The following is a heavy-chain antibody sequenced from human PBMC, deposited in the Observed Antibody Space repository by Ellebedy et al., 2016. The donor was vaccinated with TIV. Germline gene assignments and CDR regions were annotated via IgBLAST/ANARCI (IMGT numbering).Heavy chain of an antibody. J-gene: IGHJ4*02. CDR2: IYSGGST. D-gene: IGHD3-10*01. CDR3: ARDRGSGSFELVHY. CDR1: GFTVSSNY. V-gene: IGHV3-53*01. Sequence: GESLKISCAASGFTVSSNYMSWVRQAPGKGLEWVSVIYSGGSTYYADSVKGRFTISRDNSKNTLYLQMNSLRAEDTAVYYCARDRGSGSFELVHYWGQGTLVTVSS.